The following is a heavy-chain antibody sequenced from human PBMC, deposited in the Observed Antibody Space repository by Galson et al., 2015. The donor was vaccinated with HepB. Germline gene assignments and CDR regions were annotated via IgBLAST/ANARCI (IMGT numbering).Heavy chain of an antibody. CDR3: ARDLRGGPDGCSGGSCYTYYYGMDV. Sequence: SVKVSCKASGGTFSSYAISWVRQAPGQGLEWMGGIIPIFGTANYAQKFQGRVTITADESTSTAYMELSSLRSEDTAVYYCARDLRGGPDGCSGGSCYTYYYGMDVWGQGTTVTVSS. J-gene: IGHJ6*02. CDR1: GGTFSSYA. D-gene: IGHD2-15*01. V-gene: IGHV1-69*13. CDR2: IIPIFGTA.